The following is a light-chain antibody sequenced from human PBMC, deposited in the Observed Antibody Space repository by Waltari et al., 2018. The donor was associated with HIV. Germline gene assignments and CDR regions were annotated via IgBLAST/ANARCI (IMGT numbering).Light chain of an antibody. CDR1: SLRSYY. CDR3: NSRDSSGNRWV. V-gene: IGLV3-19*01. CDR2: GKN. J-gene: IGLJ3*02. Sequence: SSELTQDPAVSVALGQTVRITCQGDSLRSYYASWYQQKPGQAPVLVIYGKNNRPSGIPDRCSGSSSGNTASLTITGAQAEDEADYYCNSRDSSGNRWVFGGGTKLTVL.